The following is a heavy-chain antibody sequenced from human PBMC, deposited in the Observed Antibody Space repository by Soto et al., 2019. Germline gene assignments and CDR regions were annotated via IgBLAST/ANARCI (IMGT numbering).Heavy chain of an antibody. CDR2: IYYSGST. CDR1: GGSISSYY. D-gene: IGHD4-17*01. V-gene: IGHV4-59*08. J-gene: IGHJ5*02. Sequence: QVQLQESGPGLVKPSETLSLTCTVSGGSISSYYWSWIRQPPGKGLEWIGYIYYSGSTNYNPSLKSRVTISVDTSKNQFSLKLSSVTAADTAVYYCARPQGDYMNRWFDPWGQGTLVTVSS. CDR3: ARPQGDYMNRWFDP.